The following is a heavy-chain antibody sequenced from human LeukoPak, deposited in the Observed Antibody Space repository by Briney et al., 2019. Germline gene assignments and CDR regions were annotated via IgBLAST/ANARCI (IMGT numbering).Heavy chain of an antibody. CDR2: ISYSGGT. Sequence: KPSETLSLTCTVSGGSISSSSYYWSWIRQPPGKGLEWIGYISYSGGTNYNPSLKSRVTISVDTSKNQFSLKLSSVTAADTAVYYCARGEFRFLERPSPYDYYYYMDVWGKGTTVTVSS. CDR1: GGSISSSSYY. D-gene: IGHD3-3*01. V-gene: IGHV4-61*01. J-gene: IGHJ6*03. CDR3: ARGEFRFLERPSPYDYYYYMDV.